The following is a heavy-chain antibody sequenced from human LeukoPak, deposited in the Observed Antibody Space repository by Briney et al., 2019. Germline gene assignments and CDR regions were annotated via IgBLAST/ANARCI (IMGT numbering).Heavy chain of an antibody. D-gene: IGHD6-13*01. CDR3: ARGIAAAGDFDY. CDR2: INHSGST. V-gene: IGHV4-34*01. CDR1: GGSFSGYY. Sequence: SETLSLTCAVYGGSFSGYYWSWIRQPPGKGLEWIGEINHSGSTNYNPSLKSRVTISVDTSKNQFSLKLSSVTAADTAVYYCARGIAAAGDFDYWGQGTLVTVSS. J-gene: IGHJ4*02.